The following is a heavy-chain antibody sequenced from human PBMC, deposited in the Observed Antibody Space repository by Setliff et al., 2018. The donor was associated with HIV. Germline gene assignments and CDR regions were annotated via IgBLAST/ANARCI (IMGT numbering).Heavy chain of an antibody. CDR3: AREPLGYCSGGSCYPNDPFDY. D-gene: IGHD2-15*01. V-gene: IGHV1-69*06. J-gene: IGHJ4*02. Sequence: ASVKVSCKASGYTFRRFGITWVRQAPGQGLEWMGGIIPIFDTTNYAQKFQGRVTITADKSTSTSYMELNSLRSEDTAVYYCAREPLGYCSGGSCYPNDPFDYWGQGTLVTVSS. CDR2: IIPIFDTT. CDR1: GYTFRRFG.